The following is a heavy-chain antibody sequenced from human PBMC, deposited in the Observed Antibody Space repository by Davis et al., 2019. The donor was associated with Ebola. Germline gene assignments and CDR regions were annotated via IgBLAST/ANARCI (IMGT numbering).Heavy chain of an antibody. CDR2: VHFSGNT. D-gene: IGHD2-15*01. J-gene: IGHJ4*02. CDR1: GGSILSYS. V-gene: IGHV4-59*01. Sequence: MPSETLSLTCTVSGGSILSYSWNWIRQPPGKGLEWIGFVHFSGNTKNNPSLPSRVTISRDASENQFSLKLTSVTAADTAVYYCARGGVGGALAAGSDYRGQGALVTVSS. CDR3: ARGGVGGALAAGSDY.